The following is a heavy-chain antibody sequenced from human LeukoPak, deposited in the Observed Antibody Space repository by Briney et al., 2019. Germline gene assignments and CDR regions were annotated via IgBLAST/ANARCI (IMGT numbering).Heavy chain of an antibody. CDR1: GGSISSYY. CDR3: ARDKGDAFDI. V-gene: IGHV4-59*01. Sequence: SETLSLTCTVSGGSISSYYWSWIRQPPGKGLEWIGYIYYSGSTNYNPSLKSRVTISVDTSKNQFSLKLSSVTAADTAVYYCARDKGDAFDIWGQGTMVTVSS. J-gene: IGHJ3*02. CDR2: IYYSGST.